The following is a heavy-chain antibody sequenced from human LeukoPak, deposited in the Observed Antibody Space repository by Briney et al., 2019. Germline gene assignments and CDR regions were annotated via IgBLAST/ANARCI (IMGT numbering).Heavy chain of an antibody. CDR2: INPKTGDA. J-gene: IGHJ6*02. Sequence: GASVKVSCKASGYIFTDHYIHWVRQAPGQGPQWMGWINPKTGDAKNAQKFQVRVTMTSDTSISTVYMELSRVTSDDTALDYCARAGSYTRYGYFGLDVWGQGTTVTVSS. CDR1: GYIFTDHY. D-gene: IGHD3-10*01. CDR3: ARAGSYTRYGYFGLDV. V-gene: IGHV1-2*02.